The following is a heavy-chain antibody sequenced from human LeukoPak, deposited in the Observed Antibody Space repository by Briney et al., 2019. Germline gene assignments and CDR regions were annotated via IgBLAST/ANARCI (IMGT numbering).Heavy chain of an antibody. J-gene: IGHJ4*02. D-gene: IGHD3-22*01. CDR1: GGSFSGYY. Sequence: SETLSLTCAVYGGSFSGYYWSWIRQPPGKGLEWIGEIKHSGSTNYNPSLKSRVTISVDTSKNQFSLELSSVTAADTAVYYCARRIRPYYYDSSGYYYISTHFDYWGQGTLVTVSS. CDR2: IKHSGST. V-gene: IGHV4-34*01. CDR3: ARRIRPYYYDSSGYYYISTHFDY.